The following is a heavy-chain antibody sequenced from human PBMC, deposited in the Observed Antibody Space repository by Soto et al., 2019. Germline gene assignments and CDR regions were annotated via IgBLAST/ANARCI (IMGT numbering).Heavy chain of an antibody. D-gene: IGHD3-10*01. CDR1: GDTFNFYT. J-gene: IGHJ4*02. V-gene: IGHV1-69*02. Sequence: QVQLVQSGAEVKKPGSSVKVSCTASGDTFNFYTISWVRQAPGQGLEWMGRIIPMLGMSNYAQNFQGRVTXXXXXXXXXXXMXXXXXXXXXXXLYYCATXXGXGSAHFDNWGQGTLVTVSS. CDR2: IIPMLGMS. CDR3: ATXXGXGSAHFDN.